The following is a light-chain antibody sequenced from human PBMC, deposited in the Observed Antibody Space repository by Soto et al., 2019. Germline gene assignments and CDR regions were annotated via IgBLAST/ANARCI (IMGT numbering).Light chain of an antibody. CDR2: EVN. V-gene: IGLV2-8*01. J-gene: IGLJ1*01. CDR3: SSYVGSNTYV. CDR1: SRDVGAFNY. Sequence: QSALTQPASVSGSPGQSITISCTGTSRDVGAFNYVSWYQQHPDKAPKLLISEVNNRPSGVPDRFSGSKSGNTASLTVSGLQADDEADYFCSSYVGSNTYVFGTGTKLTVL.